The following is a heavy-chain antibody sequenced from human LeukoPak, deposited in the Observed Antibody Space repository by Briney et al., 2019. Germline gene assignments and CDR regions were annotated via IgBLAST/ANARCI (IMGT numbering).Heavy chain of an antibody. V-gene: IGHV3-30*04. J-gene: IGHJ3*02. D-gene: IGHD6-13*01. CDR1: GFTFSDYA. CDR2: ISYDGSKK. CDR3: AREVGQLVRQVLRTDAFDI. Sequence: GGSLRLSCAASGFTFSDYAMHWLRQAPGKGLEWVAVISYDGSKKYYADSVKGRFTISRDNSKNTLYLQMNSLRAEDTAVYYCAREVGQLVRQVLRTDAFDIWGQGTMVTVSS.